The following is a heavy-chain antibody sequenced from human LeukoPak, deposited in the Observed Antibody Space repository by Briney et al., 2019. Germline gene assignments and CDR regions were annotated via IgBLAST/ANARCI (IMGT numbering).Heavy chain of an antibody. CDR1: GFTFSSYA. CDR3: AKDRGLLLRPAGYFDY. V-gene: IGHV3-23*01. Sequence: GGSLRLSCAASGFTFSSYAMSWVRQAPGKGLEWVSAISGSGGSTYYADSVKGRFTISRDNSKNTLYLQMNSLRAEDTAVYYCAKDRGLLLRPAGYFDYWGQGTLVTVSS. CDR2: ISGSGGST. D-gene: IGHD3-22*01. J-gene: IGHJ4*02.